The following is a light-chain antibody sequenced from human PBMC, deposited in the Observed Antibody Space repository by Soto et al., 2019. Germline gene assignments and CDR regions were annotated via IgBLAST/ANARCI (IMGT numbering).Light chain of an antibody. CDR2: GNN. J-gene: IGLJ1*01. V-gene: IGLV1-40*01. Sequence: QSVLTQSPSVSGAPGQRVSISCTETSSNIGAGFDVHWYQQLPATAPKLLIYGNNNRPSGVPDRFSGSKSGTSASLAITGLQAEYEADYYCQSYDTSLSGGSVFGTGTKVTVL. CDR1: SSNIGAGFD. CDR3: QSYDTSLSGGSV.